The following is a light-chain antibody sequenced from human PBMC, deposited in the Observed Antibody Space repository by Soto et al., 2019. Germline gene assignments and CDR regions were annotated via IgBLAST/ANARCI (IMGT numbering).Light chain of an antibody. CDR2: DAS. Sequence: EVVLTQSPATLSLSPGERATLSCRASQSVSSHLAWYQQEPGQAPRLLIYDASSRATGMPARFSGSGSGTDFSPTISSLEPEEFAVYYCRQHCNCPPWTFGQGTKVDIK. V-gene: IGKV3-11*01. CDR3: RQHCNCPPWT. CDR1: QSVSSH. J-gene: IGKJ1*01.